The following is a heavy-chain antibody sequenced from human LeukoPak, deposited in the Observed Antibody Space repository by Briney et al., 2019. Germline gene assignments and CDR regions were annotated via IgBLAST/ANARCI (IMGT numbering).Heavy chain of an antibody. D-gene: IGHD6-19*01. CDR3: ATEYRDSSGWYGAFDI. CDR1: GFTFSTYW. V-gene: IGHV3-15*01. Sequence: GGSLRLSCAASGFTFSTYWMSWVRQAPGRGLEWVVRIKSKSDRGTTDYAAPVKGRFTISRDDSKNTLYLQMDSLQTDDTAVYYCATEYRDSSGWYGAFDIWGQGTMVTVSS. J-gene: IGHJ3*02. CDR2: IKSKSDRGTT.